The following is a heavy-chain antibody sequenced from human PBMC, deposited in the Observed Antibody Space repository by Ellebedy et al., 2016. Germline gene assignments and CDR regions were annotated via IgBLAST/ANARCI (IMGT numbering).Heavy chain of an antibody. J-gene: IGHJ1*01. D-gene: IGHD1-14*01. CDR1: GFNSGSYD. V-gene: IGHV3-33*01. CDR3: ARGITGPENFQH. Sequence: GGSLRLSCAASGFNSGSYDMHWVRHALGKGLVRVAVIWDDGNNKNYADSVKSRFTISRDNSKNTLYLQMTSLRVEDLAIYYCARGITGPENFQHWGQGTLVTVSS. CDR2: IWDDGNNK.